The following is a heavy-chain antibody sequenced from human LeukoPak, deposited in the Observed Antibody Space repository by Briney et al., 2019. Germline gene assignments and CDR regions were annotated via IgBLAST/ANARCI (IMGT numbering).Heavy chain of an antibody. D-gene: IGHD3-10*01. J-gene: IGHJ3*02. CDR3: ARDQGPVVRGVIIRSDAFDI. Sequence: GGSLRLSCAASGFTFSSYWMSWVRQAPGKGLEWVANIKQDGSEKYYVDSVKGRFTISRDNAKNSLYLQMNSLRAEDTAVYYCARDQGPVVRGVIIRSDAFDIWGQGTMVTVSS. CDR1: GFTFSSYW. V-gene: IGHV3-7*01. CDR2: IKQDGSEK.